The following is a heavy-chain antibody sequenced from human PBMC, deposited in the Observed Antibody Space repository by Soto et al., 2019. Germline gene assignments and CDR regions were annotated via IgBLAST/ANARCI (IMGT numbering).Heavy chain of an antibody. V-gene: IGHV1-2*02. CDR3: AREGENSGEIDF. CDR2: TNPKRGGT. Sequence: GASLQDSCQSSGYTFPGYYFHWVRQAPGQVLESMGWTNPKRGGTNYAQKFQGRVTMSTDTSTNTAFMELSNLRSDDTAVYYCAREGENSGEIDFWGQGTLVTVSS. D-gene: IGHD1-26*01. J-gene: IGHJ4*02. CDR1: GYTFPGYY.